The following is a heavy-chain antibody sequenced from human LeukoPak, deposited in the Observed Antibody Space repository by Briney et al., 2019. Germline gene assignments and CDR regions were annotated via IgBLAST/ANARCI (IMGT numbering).Heavy chain of an antibody. J-gene: IGHJ3*02. D-gene: IGHD4-17*01. CDR1: GFTFTDSY. CDR2: ISGSGSAT. Sequence: GGSLRLTCGASGFTFTDSYMSCIRQAPGKGLEWVSAISGSGSATYYADSVKGRFTISRDNSKNTLYLQMNSLRAEDTAVYYCAKDQYGEAFDIWGPGTMVTVSS. CDR3: AKDQYGEAFDI. V-gene: IGHV3-23*01.